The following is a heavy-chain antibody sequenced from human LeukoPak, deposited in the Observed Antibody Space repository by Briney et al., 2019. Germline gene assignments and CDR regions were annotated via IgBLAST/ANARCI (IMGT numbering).Heavy chain of an antibody. CDR1: GFTFSSYG. CDR3: ARDLHGYCSGGSCYPSYYFDY. V-gene: IGHV3-33*01. J-gene: IGHJ4*02. Sequence: PGRSLRLSCAASGFTFSSYGMHWVRQAPGKGLEWVAVIWYDGSNKYYADSVKGRFTISRDNSKNTLYLQMSSLRAEDTAVYYCARDLHGYCSGGSCYPSYYFDYWGQGTLVTVSS. D-gene: IGHD2-15*01. CDR2: IWYDGSNK.